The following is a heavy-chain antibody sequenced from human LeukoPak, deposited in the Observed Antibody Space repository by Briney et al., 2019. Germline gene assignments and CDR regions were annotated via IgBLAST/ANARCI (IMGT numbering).Heavy chain of an antibody. CDR3: ARGLYGGLYYFDY. D-gene: IGHD4-23*01. J-gene: IGHJ4*02. V-gene: IGHV3-23*01. CDR1: GFTFNSYV. CDR2: ISGSGGST. Sequence: GGSLRLSCAASGFTFNSYVMSWVRQAPGKGLEWVADISGSGGSTHYADSVKGRFTISRDNSMNTLYLQMNSLRAEDTAVYYCARGLYGGLYYFDYWGQGTLVTVSS.